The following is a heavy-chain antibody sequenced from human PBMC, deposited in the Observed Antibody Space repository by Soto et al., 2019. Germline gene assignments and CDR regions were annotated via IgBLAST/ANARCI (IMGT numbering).Heavy chain of an antibody. CDR1: GVSISKFY. Sequence: TETLSLTCTVSGVSISKFYLISIRQPPGKGLEWIGYVYYTGSTSYNPSLKRRVTFSADSSRGQFSLRLNSVTAADTAVYYCARTVLGPDLLADSFVDYYYYMDVWGQGTTVTV. CDR2: VYYTGST. J-gene: IGHJ6*03. CDR3: ARTVLGPDLLADSFVDYYYYMDV. D-gene: IGHD3-9*01. V-gene: IGHV4-59*08.